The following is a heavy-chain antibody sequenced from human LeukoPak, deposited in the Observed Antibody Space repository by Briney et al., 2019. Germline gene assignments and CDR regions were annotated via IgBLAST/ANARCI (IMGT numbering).Heavy chain of an antibody. Sequence: GGSLRLSCVASGFSFSNYEMSWVRQAPGEGLECISYIESTSRNIRYADSVKGRFTISRDNAKNSLYLQMNGLRAEDTAVYYCARDEGKYSYGQLEYCGPGTLVTVSS. CDR3: ARDEGKYSYGQLEY. V-gene: IGHV3-48*03. J-gene: IGHJ4*02. CDR2: IESTSRNI. D-gene: IGHD5-18*01. CDR1: GFSFSNYE.